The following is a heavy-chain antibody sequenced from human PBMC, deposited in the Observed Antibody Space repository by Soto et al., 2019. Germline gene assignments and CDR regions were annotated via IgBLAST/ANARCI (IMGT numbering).Heavy chain of an antibody. CDR3: ARGAMVGRFDY. CDR2: IYYSGST. Sequence: PSETLSLTCTVSGGSISSYYWSWIRQPPGKGLEWIGYIYYSGSTYYNPSLKSRVTISVDTSKNQFSLKLSSVTAADTAVYYCARGAMVGRFDYWGQGTLVTVSS. V-gene: IGHV4-59*12. CDR1: GGSISSYY. D-gene: IGHD5-18*01. J-gene: IGHJ4*02.